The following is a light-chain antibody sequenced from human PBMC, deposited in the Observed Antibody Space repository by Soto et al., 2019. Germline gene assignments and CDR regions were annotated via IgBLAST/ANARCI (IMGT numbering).Light chain of an antibody. J-gene: IGKJ4*01. CDR2: DAS. CDR3: QQYGSSPGT. Sequence: EIVLTQSPGTLSLSPGDRATLFCIASQSVSSNYLAWYQQTPGQAPRLLIYDASSRATGIPDRFRGSGSGTDFTLTISRLEPEDFAVYYCQQYGSSPGTFGGGTKVDIK. V-gene: IGKV3-20*01. CDR1: QSVSSNY.